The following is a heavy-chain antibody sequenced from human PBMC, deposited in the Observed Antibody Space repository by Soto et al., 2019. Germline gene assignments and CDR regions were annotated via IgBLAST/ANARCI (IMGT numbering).Heavy chain of an antibody. CDR2: IYWHDDK. Sequence: GSGPTLVNPTQTLTLTCTFSGFSLSTTGVGVSWIRQPPGKALEWLALIYWHDDKRYSPSLKSRLTITKDTSKNQVVLTMTNMDPVDTATYYCARRAGATGGLYYCDYWGQRALFTVSS. D-gene: IGHD3-16*01. CDR3: ARRAGATGGLYYCDY. J-gene: IGHJ4*02. V-gene: IGHV2-5*01. CDR1: GFSLSTTGVG.